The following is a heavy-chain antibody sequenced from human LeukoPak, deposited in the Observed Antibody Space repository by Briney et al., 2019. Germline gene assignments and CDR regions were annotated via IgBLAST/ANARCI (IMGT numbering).Heavy chain of an antibody. J-gene: IGHJ6*03. CDR2: ISYDGSNK. Sequence: PGRSLRLSCAASGFTFSSYAMHWVRQAPGKGLEWVAVISYDGSNKYYADSVKGRFTISRDNSKNTLYLQMNSLRAEDTAVYYCARDGSSWYDVFPYYYYMDVWGKGTTVTISS. D-gene: IGHD6-13*01. CDR1: GFTFSSYA. CDR3: ARDGSSWYDVFPYYYYMDV. V-gene: IGHV3-30*04.